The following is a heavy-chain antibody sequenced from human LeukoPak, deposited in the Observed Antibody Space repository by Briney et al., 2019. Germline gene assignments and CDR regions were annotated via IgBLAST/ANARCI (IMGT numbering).Heavy chain of an antibody. CDR1: GGSISSGSYY. Sequence: SETLSLTCTVSGGSISSGSYYWSWIRQPAGKGLEWIGRIYTSGSTDYNPSLKSRVTISVDTSKNQFSLKLSSVTAADTAVYYCARDRVYGAAYYYMDVWGKGTTVTVSS. D-gene: IGHD2-8*01. J-gene: IGHJ6*03. V-gene: IGHV4-61*02. CDR3: ARDRVYGAAYYYMDV. CDR2: IYTSGST.